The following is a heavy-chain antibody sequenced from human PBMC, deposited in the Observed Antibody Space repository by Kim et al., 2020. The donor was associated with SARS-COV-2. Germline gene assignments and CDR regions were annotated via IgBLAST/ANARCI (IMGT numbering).Heavy chain of an antibody. CDR2: INPSGGST. V-gene: IGHV1-46*01. CDR3: ARSPAEGCSGGSCYYYYGMDV. Sequence: ASVKVSCKASGYTFTSYYMHWVRQAPGQGLEWMGIINPSGGSTSYAQKFQGRVTMTRDTSTSTVYMELSSLRSEDTAVYYCARSPAEGCSGGSCYYYYGMDVWGQGTTVTVSS. J-gene: IGHJ6*02. D-gene: IGHD2-15*01. CDR1: GYTFTSYY.